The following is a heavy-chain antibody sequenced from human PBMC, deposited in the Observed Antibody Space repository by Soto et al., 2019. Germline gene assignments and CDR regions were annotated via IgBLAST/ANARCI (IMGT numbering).Heavy chain of an antibody. Sequence: EVQLLESGGGLVQPGGSLRLSCAASGFTFSSYAMSWVRQAPGKGLEWVSAISGSGGSTYYADSVKGRFTISRDNSKNTLYLQMNSLRAEDTAVYYCAKEPVLMVYATNWFDPWGQGTLVTVSS. CDR2: ISGSGGST. D-gene: IGHD2-8*01. J-gene: IGHJ5*02. V-gene: IGHV3-23*01. CDR1: GFTFSSYA. CDR3: AKEPVLMVYATNWFDP.